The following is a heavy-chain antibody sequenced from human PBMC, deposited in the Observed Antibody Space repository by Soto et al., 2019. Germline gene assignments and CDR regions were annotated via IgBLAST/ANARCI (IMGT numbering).Heavy chain of an antibody. CDR3: ARDSSGYSFDY. CDR2: IYYSGST. CDR1: GGSISSSYY. V-gene: IGHV4-61*01. Sequence: SETLSLTCAVSGGSISSSYYWSWIRQPPGKGLEWIGYIYYSGSTNYNPSLKSRVTISVDTSKNQFSLKLSSVTAADTAVYYCARDSSGYSFDYWGQGTLVTVSS. J-gene: IGHJ4*02. D-gene: IGHD3-22*01.